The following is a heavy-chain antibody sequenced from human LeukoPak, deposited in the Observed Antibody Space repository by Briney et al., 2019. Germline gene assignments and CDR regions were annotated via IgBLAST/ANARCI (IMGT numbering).Heavy chain of an antibody. CDR3: SRHLILAISAAPYYFTQ. CDR1: GGSINRSSYY. CDR2: IYYGGTT. J-gene: IGHJ4*02. V-gene: IGHV4-39*01. Sequence: PSETLSLTCTVSGGSINRSSYYGGWIRQRPGKGLQWIGSIYYGGTTYYNPSLNSRITISVDTSKNQFSLKLSSVAAADTAVYSCSRHLILAISAAPYYFTQWGQGTLVTVSS. D-gene: IGHD6-13*01.